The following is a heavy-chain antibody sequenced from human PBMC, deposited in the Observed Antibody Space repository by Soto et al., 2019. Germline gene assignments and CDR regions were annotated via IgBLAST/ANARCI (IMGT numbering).Heavy chain of an antibody. V-gene: IGHV1-8*01. CDR3: ARGGGPYDFWSGYPQGMDV. CDR1: GYTFTSYD. Sequence: ASVKVSCKASGYTFTSYDINWVRQATEQGLGWMGWMNPNSGNTGYAQKFQGRVTMTRNTSISTAYMELSSLRSEDTAVYYCARGGGPYDFWSGYPQGMDVWGQGTTVTVSS. D-gene: IGHD3-3*01. CDR2: MNPNSGNT. J-gene: IGHJ6*02.